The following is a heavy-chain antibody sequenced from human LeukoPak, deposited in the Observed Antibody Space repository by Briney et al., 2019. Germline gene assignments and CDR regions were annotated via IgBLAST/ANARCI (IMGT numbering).Heavy chain of an antibody. CDR1: GFTSSSYA. Sequence: GGSLRLSCAASGFTSSSYAMSWVRQAPGKGLEWVSGISGSGGSTYYADSVKGRFTISRDNSKNTLYVQMNSLRAEDTAVYYCAKEMGSSTSRSPLGYWGQRTLVTVSS. J-gene: IGHJ4*02. CDR3: AKEMGSSTSRSPLGY. V-gene: IGHV3-23*01. CDR2: ISGSGGST. D-gene: IGHD2-2*01.